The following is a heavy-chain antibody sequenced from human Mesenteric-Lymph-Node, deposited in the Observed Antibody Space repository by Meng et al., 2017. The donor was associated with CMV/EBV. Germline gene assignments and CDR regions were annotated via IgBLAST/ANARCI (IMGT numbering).Heavy chain of an antibody. J-gene: IGHJ6*02. CDR2: IYYSGST. Sequence: LRLSCTVSGGSISSYYWSWIRQPPGKGLEWIGHIYYSGSTDYNPSLRSRVTISVDTSRNQFSLKLSSVTAADTAVYYCARNLILRYPRTTLTLDVWGQGTTVTVSS. D-gene: IGHD4-17*01. CDR3: ARNLILRYPRTTLTLDV. CDR1: GGSISSYY. V-gene: IGHV4-59*01.